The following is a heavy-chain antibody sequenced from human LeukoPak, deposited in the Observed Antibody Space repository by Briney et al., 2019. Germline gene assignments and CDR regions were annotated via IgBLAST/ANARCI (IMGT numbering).Heavy chain of an antibody. J-gene: IGHJ6*03. D-gene: IGHD5-12*01. CDR3: AGDLDIVATGTEYYYYYYYMDV. V-gene: IGHV1-2*06. Sequence: ASVKVSCKASGYTFTGYYMHWVRQAPGQGLEWMGRINPNSGGTNYAQKFQGRVTMTRDTSISTAYMELSRLRSDDTAVYYCAGDLDIVATGTEYYYYYYYMDVWGKGTTVTVSS. CDR1: GYTFTGYY. CDR2: INPNSGGT.